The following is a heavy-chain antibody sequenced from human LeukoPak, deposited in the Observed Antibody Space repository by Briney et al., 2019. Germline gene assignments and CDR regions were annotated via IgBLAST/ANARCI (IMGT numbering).Heavy chain of an antibody. CDR1: GFTFNTYG. J-gene: IGHJ6*04. Sequence: GGSLRLSCAASGFTFNTYGMNWVRQAPGKGLEWVSSISYGGGYIYYADSVKGRFTISRDNAKNSLYLQMNSLTAEDTAVFYCARGSYSSGPNYYYGMDVWGKGTTVTVSS. D-gene: IGHD6-19*01. CDR2: ISYGGGYI. CDR3: ARGSYSSGPNYYYGMDV. V-gene: IGHV3-21*01.